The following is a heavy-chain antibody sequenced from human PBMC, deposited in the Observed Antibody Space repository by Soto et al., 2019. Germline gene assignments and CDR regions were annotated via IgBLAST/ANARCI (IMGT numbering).Heavy chain of an antibody. CDR3: ARDRGPVEPIRGGGFDY. V-gene: IGHV3-33*01. Sequence: QVQLVESGGGVVQPGRSLRLSCAASGFTFSSYGMHWVRQAPGKGLEWVAVIWYDGSNKYYADSVKGRFTISRDNSKNPLYLQMNSLRAQDTAVYYCARDRGPVEPIRGGGFDYWGQGTLVTVSS. CDR2: IWYDGSNK. CDR1: GFTFSSYG. J-gene: IGHJ4*02. D-gene: IGHD3-10*01.